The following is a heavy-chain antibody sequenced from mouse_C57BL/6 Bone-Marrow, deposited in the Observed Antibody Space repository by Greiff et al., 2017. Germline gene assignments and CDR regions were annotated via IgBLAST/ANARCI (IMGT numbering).Heavy chain of an antibody. Sequence: QVQLQQSGAELARPGASVKLSCKASGYTFTSYGISWVKQRTGQGLEWIGEIYPRSGNTYYNEKFKGKATLTADKSSSTAYMELRSLTSEDSAVYFCAINGYYSYYFDYWGQGTTLTVSS. CDR2: IYPRSGNT. J-gene: IGHJ2*01. V-gene: IGHV1-81*01. CDR1: GYTFTSYG. D-gene: IGHD2-3*01. CDR3: AINGYYSYYFDY.